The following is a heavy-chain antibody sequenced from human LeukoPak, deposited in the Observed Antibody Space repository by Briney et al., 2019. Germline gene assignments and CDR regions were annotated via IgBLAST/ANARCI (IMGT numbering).Heavy chain of an antibody. D-gene: IGHD2-21*02. CDR2: INHSGST. V-gene: IGHV4-34*01. J-gene: IGHJ5*02. CDR1: GGSFSGYY. Sequence: SETLSLTCAVYGGSFSGYYWSWIRQPPGKGLEWIGEINHSGSTNYNPSLKSRVTISVDTSKNQFSLKLSSVTAADTAVYYCARDIVVVTARRGCWFDPWGQGTLVTVSS. CDR3: ARDIVVVTARRGCWFDP.